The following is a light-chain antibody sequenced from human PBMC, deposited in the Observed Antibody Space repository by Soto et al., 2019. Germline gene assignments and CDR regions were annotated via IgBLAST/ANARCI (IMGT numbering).Light chain of an antibody. V-gene: IGKV3-11*01. CDR3: QQRSNWPSLT. CDR2: DAS. Sequence: EIVLIQSPATLSLSPGERATLSCRASQSVGSCLAWYQHKPGQAPRLLISDASNRATGIPARFSGSGSETDFTLTISSLEPEDSAVYYCQQRSNWPSLTFGGGTKVDIK. CDR1: QSVGSC. J-gene: IGKJ4*01.